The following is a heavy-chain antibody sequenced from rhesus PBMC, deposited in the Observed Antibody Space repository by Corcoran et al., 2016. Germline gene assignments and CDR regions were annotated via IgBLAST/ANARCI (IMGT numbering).Heavy chain of an antibody. CDR2: NYGSNGAH. CDR3: TRDFDYDFDY. CDR1: GYSISSNY. V-gene: IGHV4-147*01. Sequence: QVQLQESGPGLVKPSETLSLTCAVSGYSISSNYWSWIRQPPEKGLEWIGYNYGSNGAHSTHPPLKSRVTISTDTSKNHFSLKLTSLTAADTAVYYWTRDFDYDFDYLGQGVLVTVSA. D-gene: IGHD3-40*01. J-gene: IGHJ4*01.